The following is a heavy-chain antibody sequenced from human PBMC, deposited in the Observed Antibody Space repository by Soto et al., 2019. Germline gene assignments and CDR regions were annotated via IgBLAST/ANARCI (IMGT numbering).Heavy chain of an antibody. CDR3: ARTHGSGSYYPYYFEY. CDR2: IYYSGST. Sequence: SETLSLTCTVSGGSISSYYWSWIRQPPGKGLEWIGYIYYSGSTNYNPSLKSRVTISVDTSKNQFSLKLSSVTAADTAVYYCARTHGSGSYYPYYFEYWGQGTLVTVS. V-gene: IGHV4-59*01. J-gene: IGHJ4*02. D-gene: IGHD3-10*01. CDR1: GGSISSYY.